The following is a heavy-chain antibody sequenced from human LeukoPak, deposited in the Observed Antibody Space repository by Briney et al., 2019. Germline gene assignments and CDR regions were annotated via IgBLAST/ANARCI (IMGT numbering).Heavy chain of an antibody. J-gene: IGHJ4*02. V-gene: IGHV3-7*01. CDR1: GFTFSSYW. Sequence: GGSLRLSGAASGFTFSSYWMSWVRQAPGKGLEWVANIKQDGSEKYYVDSVKGRFTISRDNAKNSLYLQMNSLRAEDTAVYYCARDGVKVDYVWGSYRLAYFDYWGQGTLVTVSS. D-gene: IGHD3-16*02. CDR3: ARDGVKVDYVWGSYRLAYFDY. CDR2: IKQDGSEK.